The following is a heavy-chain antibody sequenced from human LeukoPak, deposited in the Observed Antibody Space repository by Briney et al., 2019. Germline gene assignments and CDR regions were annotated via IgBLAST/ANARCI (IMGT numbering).Heavy chain of an antibody. CDR2: ILSGSGNI. D-gene: IGHD1-26*01. V-gene: IGHV3-21*01. Sequence: PGGSLRLSCAASGFTFSSHWMTWVRQAPGKGLEWVSSILSGSGNIYYADSVKGRFTISRDNAENSLHLQMNSLRVDDTAVYYCARDRWELPHYYYYGLDVWGQGTTVTVSS. J-gene: IGHJ6*02. CDR1: GFTFSSHW. CDR3: ARDRWELPHYYYYGLDV.